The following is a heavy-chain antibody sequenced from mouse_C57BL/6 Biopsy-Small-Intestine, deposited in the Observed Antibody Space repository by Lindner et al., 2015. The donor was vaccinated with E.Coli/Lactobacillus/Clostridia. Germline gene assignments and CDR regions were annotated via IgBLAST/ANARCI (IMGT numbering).Heavy chain of an antibody. CDR3: ARGRFAY. V-gene: IGHV5-17*01. J-gene: IGHJ3*01. CDR2: ISSGSSTI. CDR1: GFTFSDYG. Sequence: QLQEVWGGLVKPGGSLKLSCAASGFTFSDYGMHWARQAPEKGLEWVAYISSGSSTIYYADTVKGRFTISRDNAKNTLFLQMTSLRSEDTAMYYCARGRFAYWGQGTLVTVSA.